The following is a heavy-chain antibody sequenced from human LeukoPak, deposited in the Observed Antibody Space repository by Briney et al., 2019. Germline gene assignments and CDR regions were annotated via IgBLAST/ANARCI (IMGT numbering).Heavy chain of an antibody. J-gene: IGHJ2*01. CDR1: GGSISSSSYY. D-gene: IGHD1-1*01. CDR2: IYYGGST. CDR3: ARLSTLNWYFDL. V-gene: IGHV4-39*01. Sequence: SETLSLTCTVSGGSISSSSYYWGWIRQPPGKGLEWIGSIYYGGSTYYNPSLKSRVTISVDTSKNQFSLKLSSVTAADTAVYYCARLSTLNWYFDLWGRGTLVTVSS.